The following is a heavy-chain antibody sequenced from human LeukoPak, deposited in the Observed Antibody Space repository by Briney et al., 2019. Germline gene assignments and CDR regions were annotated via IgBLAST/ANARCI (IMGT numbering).Heavy chain of an antibody. J-gene: IGHJ4*02. CDR3: ARDRATMVRGVHYFDY. CDR2: IYTSGST. CDR1: GGSISSYY. Sequence: NPSETLSLTCTVSGGSISSYYWSWIRQPAGKGLEWIGRIYTSGSTNYNPSLKSRVTMSVDTSKNQFSLKLSSVTAADTAVYYCARDRATMVRGVHYFDYWGQGTLVTVSS. D-gene: IGHD3-10*01. V-gene: IGHV4-4*07.